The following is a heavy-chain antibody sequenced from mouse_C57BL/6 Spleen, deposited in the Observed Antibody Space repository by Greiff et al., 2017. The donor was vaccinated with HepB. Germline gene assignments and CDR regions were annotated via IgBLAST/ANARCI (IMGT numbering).Heavy chain of an antibody. V-gene: IGHV1-69*01. CDR1: GYTFTSYW. CDR2: IDPSDSYT. Sequence: QVQLQQPGAELVMPGASVKLSCKASGYTFTSYWMHWVKQRPGQGLEWIGEIDPSDSYTNYNQKLKGKSTLTVDKSSSTAYMQLSSLTSEDSAVYYCARNEGDYFDYWGQGTTLTVSS. J-gene: IGHJ2*01. CDR3: ARNEGDYFDY.